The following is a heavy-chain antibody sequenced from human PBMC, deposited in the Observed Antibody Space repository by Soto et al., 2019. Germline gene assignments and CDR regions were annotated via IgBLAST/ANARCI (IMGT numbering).Heavy chain of an antibody. CDR3: AIALAYCGGDCYPIDY. D-gene: IGHD2-21*02. CDR1: GYTFTSNG. V-gene: IGHV1-18*01. CDR2: ISAYNGNT. J-gene: IGHJ4*02. Sequence: QVQLVQSGAEVKKPGASVKVSCKASGYTFTSNGISWVRQAPGQGLEWMGWISAYNGNTNYAQKLQGRATMTTDTSTSTAYMELRSLRSDDTAVYYCAIALAYCGGDCYPIDYWGQGTLVTVSS.